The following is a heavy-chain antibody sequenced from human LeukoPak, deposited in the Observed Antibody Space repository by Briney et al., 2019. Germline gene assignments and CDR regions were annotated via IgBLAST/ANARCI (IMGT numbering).Heavy chain of an antibody. CDR1: GFTFRDYV. CDR2: IDPSGTAL. Sequence: GGSLRLSRAASGFTFRDYVMSWVRQAPGKGLEWVSYIDPSGTALFYADSVKGRFTISRDNGKNSLYLQLRSLRADDTAVYYCARAAYNWNWGQGTLVTVSS. V-gene: IGHV3-11*01. CDR3: ARAAYNWN. D-gene: IGHD1-20*01. J-gene: IGHJ4*02.